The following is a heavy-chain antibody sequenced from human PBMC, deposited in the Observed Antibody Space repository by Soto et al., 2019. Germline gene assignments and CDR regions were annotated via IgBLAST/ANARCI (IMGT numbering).Heavy chain of an antibody. Sequence: GGSLRLSCAASGFTFSSYGMHWVRQAPGKGLEWVAVISYDGSNKYYADSVKGRFTISRDNSKNTLYLQMSSLRAEDTAVYYCAKVRITMIVVVSVDYWGQGTLVTV. CDR3: AKVRITMIVVVSVDY. CDR2: ISYDGSNK. D-gene: IGHD3-22*01. V-gene: IGHV3-30*18. J-gene: IGHJ4*02. CDR1: GFTFSSYG.